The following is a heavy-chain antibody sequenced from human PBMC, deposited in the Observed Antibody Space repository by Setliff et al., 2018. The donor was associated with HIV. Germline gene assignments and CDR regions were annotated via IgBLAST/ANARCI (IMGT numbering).Heavy chain of an antibody. Sequence: SGPTLVNPPQTLTLTCTVSGFSLGSSGVGVGWVRQPPGEGLEWLALIYWDDDVRYNPSLKSRLTITKDTSRNQVDLTVSNLDPVDTATYFCVHVSFYCEVYFDAWGQGILVTVSS. J-gene: IGHJ4*01. D-gene: IGHD2-21*01. V-gene: IGHV2-5*02. CDR1: GFSLGSSGVG. CDR2: IYWDDDV. CDR3: VHVSFYCEVYFDA.